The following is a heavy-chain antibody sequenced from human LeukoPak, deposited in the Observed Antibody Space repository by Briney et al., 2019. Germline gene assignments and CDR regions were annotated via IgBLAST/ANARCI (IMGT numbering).Heavy chain of an antibody. CDR2: ISAYNGHT. CDR1: GYTFTKYG. V-gene: IGHV1-18*01. Sequence: APVKVSCKASGYTFTKYGVSWVRQAPGQGLEWMAWISAYNGHTNYAQKFQDRVTLTTDTSTNTAYMELRSLTSDDTAHYFCARDDSQGAVAGTFDFWGQGTLVTVSS. J-gene: IGHJ4*02. CDR3: ARDDSQGAVAGTFDF. D-gene: IGHD6-19*01.